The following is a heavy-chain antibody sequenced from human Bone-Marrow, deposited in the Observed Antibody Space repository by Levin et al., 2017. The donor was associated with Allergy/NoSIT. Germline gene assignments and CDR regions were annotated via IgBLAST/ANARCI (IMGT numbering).Heavy chain of an antibody. Sequence: SQTLSLTCSVSGDSISSSPFCWGWVRQPPGKVLEWIGTIYNIGTTYSNPSLKSRVTISVDTSKNQFSLKLSSVTAADTAIYYCARGKGYSSSRVAFDIWGQGTMVTVSS. V-gene: IGHV4-39*07. J-gene: IGHJ3*02. D-gene: IGHD6-6*01. CDR1: GDSISSSPFC. CDR3: ARGKGYSSSRVAFDI. CDR2: IYNIGTT.